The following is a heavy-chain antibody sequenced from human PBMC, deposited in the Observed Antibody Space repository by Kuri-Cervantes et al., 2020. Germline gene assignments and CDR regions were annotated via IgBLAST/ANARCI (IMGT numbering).Heavy chain of an antibody. D-gene: IGHD2-15*01. CDR1: GYTFTSYY. CDR2: INPSGGST. CDR3: ASKRQVVVAATNYYYYGMDV. V-gene: IGHV1-46*01. J-gene: IGHJ6*02. Sequence: ASVKVSCKASGYTFTSYYMHWVRQAPGQGLEWMGIINPSGGSTSYAQKFQGRVTMTRDTSTSTVYMELSSLRSEDTAVYYCASKRQVVVAATNYYYYGMDVWGQGTTVTVSS.